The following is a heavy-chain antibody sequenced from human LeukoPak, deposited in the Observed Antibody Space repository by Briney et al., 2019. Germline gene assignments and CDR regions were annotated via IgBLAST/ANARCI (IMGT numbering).Heavy chain of an antibody. CDR1: GFTFSSYG. Sequence: GGTLRLSCAASGFTFSSYGMSWVRQAPGKGLEWVSAISGSGGTTYYADSVKGRFTISRDNSKNTLHLQMNSLRAEDTAAYYCAKFAQRYCSGGSCYSGFDYWGQGTLVTVSS. V-gene: IGHV3-23*01. D-gene: IGHD2-15*01. CDR3: AKFAQRYCSGGSCYSGFDY. CDR2: ISGSGGTT. J-gene: IGHJ4*02.